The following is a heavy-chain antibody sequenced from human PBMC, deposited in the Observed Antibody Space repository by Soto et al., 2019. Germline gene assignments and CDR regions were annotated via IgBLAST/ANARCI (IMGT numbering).Heavy chain of an antibody. J-gene: IGHJ6*02. CDR3: ARXRXXXXXXVXXXXXYYGMDV. V-gene: IGHV3-11*01. CDR1: GFTFSDYY. Sequence: QVHLVESGGGLVKPGGSLRLSCAASGFTFSDYYMTWIRQAPGXXLEWVXXISSSGSHIYYADSVKGRFTISRDNAKKSLFLLLNSLRVEDTGVYYCARXRXXXXXXVXXXXXYYGMDVWGQGTTVTVSS. CDR2: ISSSGSHI.